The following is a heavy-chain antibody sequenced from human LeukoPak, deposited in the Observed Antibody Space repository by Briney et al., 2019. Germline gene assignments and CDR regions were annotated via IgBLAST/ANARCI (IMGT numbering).Heavy chain of an antibody. CDR3: ARAPYVYYYYYMDV. V-gene: IGHV4-31*03. CDR2: IYYSGST. Sequence: SQILSLTCTVSCGSISSGGYYSSWIRQHPGKGLELIGYIYYSGSTYYNPSLKSRVTISVVTSKNQFALKLGSVTAEDTAVYYCARAPYVYYYYYMDVWGKGTTVTVSS. CDR1: CGSISSGGYY. J-gene: IGHJ6*03. D-gene: IGHD3-16*01.